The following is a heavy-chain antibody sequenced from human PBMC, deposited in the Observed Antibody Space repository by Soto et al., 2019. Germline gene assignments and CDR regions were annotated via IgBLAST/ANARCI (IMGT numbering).Heavy chain of an antibody. J-gene: IGHJ3*02. D-gene: IGHD3-10*01. Sequence: PGGSLRLSCAASGFTFSSYIMNWVRQAPGKGLEWVSYISSSSSTIYYADSVKGRFTISRDNAKNSLYLQMNSLRDEDTAVYYCARDLWFGEFPSAFDIWGQGTMVTVSS. V-gene: IGHV3-48*02. CDR2: ISSSSSTI. CDR1: GFTFSSYI. CDR3: ARDLWFGEFPSAFDI.